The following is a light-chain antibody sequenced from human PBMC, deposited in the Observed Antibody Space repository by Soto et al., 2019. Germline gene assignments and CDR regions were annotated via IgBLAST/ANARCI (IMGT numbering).Light chain of an antibody. Sequence: DIQMTQSPYSRYASVGHRVTITCRASQSISSYLNWYQQKPGKAPKLLIYAASSLQSGVPSRFSGSGSGTGFTLTISRLEPEDFAVYFCQQYGSSPPFTFGQGTKVEIK. V-gene: IGKV1-39*01. CDR1: QSISSY. CDR2: AAS. J-gene: IGKJ2*01. CDR3: QQYGSSPPFT.